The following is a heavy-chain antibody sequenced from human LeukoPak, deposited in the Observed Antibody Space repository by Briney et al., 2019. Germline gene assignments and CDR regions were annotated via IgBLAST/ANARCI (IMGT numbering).Heavy chain of an antibody. CDR2: IYYSGST. V-gene: IGHV4-39*07. CDR1: GGSISSSSYY. Sequence: SETLPLTCTVSGGSISSSSYYWGWIRQPPGKGLEWIGSIYYSGSTYYNPSLKSRVTISVDTSKNQFSLKLSSVTAADTAVYYCARGSSSYYYYMDVWGKGTTVTVSS. D-gene: IGHD6-6*01. CDR3: ARGSSSYYYYMDV. J-gene: IGHJ6*03.